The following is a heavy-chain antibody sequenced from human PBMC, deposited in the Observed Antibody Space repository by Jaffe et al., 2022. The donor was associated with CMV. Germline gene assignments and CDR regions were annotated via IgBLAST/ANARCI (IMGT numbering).Heavy chain of an antibody. Sequence: EEQLVESGGGLVKPGGSLRLSCAASGFTFSDYNMNWVRQAPGKGLEWVSSITSGSSYIYYADSVKGRFTISRDNAKNSLYLQMSSLRAEDTAVYYCVRDIVVVIAYYYYNMDVWGQGTTVTVSS. CDR2: ITSGSSYI. CDR3: VRDIVVVIAYYYYNMDV. V-gene: IGHV3-21*01. CDR1: GFTFSDYN. J-gene: IGHJ6*02. D-gene: IGHD2-15*01.